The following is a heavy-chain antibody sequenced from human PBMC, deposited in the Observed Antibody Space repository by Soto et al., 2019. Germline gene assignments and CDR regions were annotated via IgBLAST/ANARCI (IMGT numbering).Heavy chain of an antibody. CDR3: ARGYCSSGSCFFDF. CDR2: IYNGGRT. D-gene: IGHD2-2*01. Sequence: SETLSLTCSVSGGSISNYYWIWIRQPPGKGLEWIGHIYNGGRTSYNPSLRGRVTISVDTSKNQFSLKVSSVTAADTAVYSCARGYCSSGSCFFDFWGQGTLVTVSS. J-gene: IGHJ4*02. V-gene: IGHV4-59*01. CDR1: GGSISNYY.